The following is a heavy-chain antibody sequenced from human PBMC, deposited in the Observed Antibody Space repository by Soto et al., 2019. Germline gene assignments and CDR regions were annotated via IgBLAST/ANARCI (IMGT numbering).Heavy chain of an antibody. V-gene: IGHV3-23*01. Sequence: PGGSLRLSCAASGFTFNGSAMHWVRQAPGKGLEWVSAISGSGGSTYYADSVKGRFTISRDNSKNTLYLQMNSLRAEDTAVYYCAKDRGIDSYGLKYYYGMDVWGQGTTVTVSS. D-gene: IGHD5-18*01. CDR1: GFTFNGSA. CDR3: AKDRGIDSYGLKYYYGMDV. CDR2: ISGSGGST. J-gene: IGHJ6*02.